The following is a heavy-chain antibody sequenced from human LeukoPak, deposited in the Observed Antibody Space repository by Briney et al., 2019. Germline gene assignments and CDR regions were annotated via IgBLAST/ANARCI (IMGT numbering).Heavy chain of an antibody. CDR3: ARHPTTVTTWSWFDP. D-gene: IGHD4-17*01. CDR2: IYPGDSDT. Sequence: GESLKISCKGSGYSFTSYWIGWVRQMPGKGLEWMGIIYPGDSDTRYSPSFQGQVTISADKSISTAYLQWSRLKASDTAMYYCARHPTTVTTWSWFDPWGLGTLVTVSS. J-gene: IGHJ5*02. V-gene: IGHV5-51*01. CDR1: GYSFTSYW.